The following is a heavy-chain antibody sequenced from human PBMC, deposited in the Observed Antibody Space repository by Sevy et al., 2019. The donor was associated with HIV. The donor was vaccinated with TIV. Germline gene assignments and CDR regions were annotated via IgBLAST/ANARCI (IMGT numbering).Heavy chain of an antibody. V-gene: IGHV3-53*01. Sequence: QQRGVLKISCAASGFTVSSNYMSWVRQAPGKGLEWVSVIYGGGSTYYADSVKGRFTISRDNSKNTLYLQMNSLRAEDTAVYYCARETRGWYGSFDYWGHGTLVTVSS. D-gene: IGHD6-19*01. CDR3: ARETRGWYGSFDY. CDR2: IYGGGST. CDR1: GFTVSSNY. J-gene: IGHJ4*01.